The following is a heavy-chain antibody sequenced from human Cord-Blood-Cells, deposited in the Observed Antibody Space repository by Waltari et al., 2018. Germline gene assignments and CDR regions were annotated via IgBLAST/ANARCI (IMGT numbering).Heavy chain of an antibody. V-gene: IGHV1-69*18. J-gene: IGHJ4*02. CDR1: GGTFSSYA. Sequence: VQLVQSGAEVKKPGSSVKVSCTATGGTFSSYAISRVRPAPGQGLGWLGRIIPIFVTANNAQEFQGRVTITADESTSTAYMELSSLRSEDTAVYYCAREPPEVAVGGSYYFDYWGQGTLVTVSS. D-gene: IGHD6-19*01. CDR2: IIPIFVTA. CDR3: AREPPEVAVGGSYYFDY.